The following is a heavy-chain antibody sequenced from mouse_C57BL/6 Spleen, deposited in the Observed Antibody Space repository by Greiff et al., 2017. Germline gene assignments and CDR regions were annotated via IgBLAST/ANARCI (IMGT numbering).Heavy chain of an antibody. CDR3: AGQGDGSSPAWFAY. D-gene: IGHD1-1*01. V-gene: IGHV2-6-1*01. J-gene: IGHJ3*01. CDR1: GFSLTSYG. CDR2: IWSDGST. Sequence: VHLVESGPGLVAPSQSLSITCTVSGFSLTSYGVHWVRQPPGKGLEWLVVIWSDGSTTYNSAFKSRLSISKDNSKSQVFLKMNSLQTDDTAMYYCAGQGDGSSPAWFAYWGQGTLVTVSA.